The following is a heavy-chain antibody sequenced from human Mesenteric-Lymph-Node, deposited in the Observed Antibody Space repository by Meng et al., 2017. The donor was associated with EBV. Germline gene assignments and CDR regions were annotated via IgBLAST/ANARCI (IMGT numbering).Heavy chain of an antibody. CDR2: IYFTAST. J-gene: IGHJ5*02. D-gene: IGHD4-11*01. CDR3: AREGTTVTRWFDP. CDR1: GDSCCSGYNH. V-gene: IGHV4-61*01. Sequence: EPWPVLCKPAASLSLPGNVSGDSCCSGYNHWSWNRQSPGRVLEWIGNIYFTASTFYNPALKSRVTISGDTSKNQFSLKLTSVTAADTAFYYCAREGTTVTRWFDPWGPGTLVTVSS.